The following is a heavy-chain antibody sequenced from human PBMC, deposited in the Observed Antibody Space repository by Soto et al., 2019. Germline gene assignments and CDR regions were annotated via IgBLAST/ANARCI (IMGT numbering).Heavy chain of an antibody. CDR2: ITRNRAYI. Sequence: PGGPLRLSCAASGFPFRSFTLNLVRHAPRKGLEWVSTITRNRAYIYYTDALRGRPTISRDNAKNSLHLQLNSLRAADTAVYECTRVVGGYTGYDKRSKNYDGRDVRRQGNTVTVSS. J-gene: IGHJ6*02. CDR3: TRVVGGYTGYDKRSKNYDGRDV. V-gene: IGHV3-21*01. CDR1: GFPFRSFT. D-gene: IGHD5-12*01.